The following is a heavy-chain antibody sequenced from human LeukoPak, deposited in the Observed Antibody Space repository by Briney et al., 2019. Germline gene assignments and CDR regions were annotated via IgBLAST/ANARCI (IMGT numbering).Heavy chain of an antibody. CDR1: GFTLSSYG. CDR3: AREPLGVVGATNVYYCDY. Sequence: PGGSLRLSCAASGFTLSSYGMRWVRQAPGKGLEWVALIWYDGSNKYYADSVKGRFTISRDNSKNTRYLQMNSLRAEDTAVYYCAREPLGVVGATNVYYCDYWGQGTLVTVSS. D-gene: IGHD1-26*01. CDR2: IWYDGSNK. V-gene: IGHV3-33*01. J-gene: IGHJ4*02.